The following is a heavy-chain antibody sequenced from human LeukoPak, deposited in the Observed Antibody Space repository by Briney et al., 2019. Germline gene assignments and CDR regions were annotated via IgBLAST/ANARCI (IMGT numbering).Heavy chain of an antibody. CDR1: GFTFSAYA. V-gene: IGHV3-64D*06. J-gene: IGHJ4*02. CDR3: VPKGTEGY. Sequence: GGSLRLSCSASGFTFSAYAMHWVRQAPGKRLEYVSAISPDGTSTNYADSVRGRFSISRDNSKNTLYLQMSSLRAEDTAVYYCVPKGTEGYWGQGTLVTVSS. CDR2: ISPDGTST.